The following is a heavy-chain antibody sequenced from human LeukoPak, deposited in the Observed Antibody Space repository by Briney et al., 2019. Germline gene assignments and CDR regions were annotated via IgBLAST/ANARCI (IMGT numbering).Heavy chain of an antibody. J-gene: IGHJ4*02. Sequence: GGSLRLSCAASGFTFDDYAMHWVRHAPGKGLEWVSGISWNSGSIGYADSVKGRFTISRDNAKNSLYLQMNSLRAEDTALYYCAKAVQGIVGATWYYFDYWGQGTLVTVSS. V-gene: IGHV3-9*01. D-gene: IGHD1-26*01. CDR3: AKAVQGIVGATWYYFDY. CDR1: GFTFDDYA. CDR2: ISWNSGSI.